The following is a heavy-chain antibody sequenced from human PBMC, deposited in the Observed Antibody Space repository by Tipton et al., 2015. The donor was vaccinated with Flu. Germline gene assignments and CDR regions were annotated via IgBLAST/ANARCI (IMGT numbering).Heavy chain of an antibody. CDR1: GGSISSGGYY. V-gene: IGHV4-31*03. Sequence: TLSLTCTVSGGSISSGGYYWSWIRQHPGKGLEWIGYIYYSGSTYYNPSLKSRVTISVDTSKNQFSLKLSSVTAADTAVYYCASNYYDSSGSLDYFDYWGQGTLVTVSS. CDR3: ASNYYDSSGSLDYFDY. D-gene: IGHD3-22*01. CDR2: IYYSGST. J-gene: IGHJ4*02.